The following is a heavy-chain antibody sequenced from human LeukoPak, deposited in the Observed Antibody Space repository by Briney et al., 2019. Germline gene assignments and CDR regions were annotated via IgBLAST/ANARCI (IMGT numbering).Heavy chain of an antibody. J-gene: IGHJ3*02. V-gene: IGHV1-8*01. CDR1: GYTFTSYD. D-gene: IGHD1/OR15-1a*01. CDR3: VRNKDGFTI. CDR2: MRPSSGNT. Sequence: ASVKVSCKASGYTFTSYDIGWVRQATGQGREWMGWMRPSSGNTGYGQTFQGRVTMTRDTSISTAYMELSSLRSEDTAMYYCVRNKDGFTIWGQGTMVTVSS.